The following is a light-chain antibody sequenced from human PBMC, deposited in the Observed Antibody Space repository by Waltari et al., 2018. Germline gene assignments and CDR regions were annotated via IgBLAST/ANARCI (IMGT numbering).Light chain of an antibody. CDR3: NSYTTSSTWL. Sequence: QSALTQPASVSGSPGQSITISCTGTSSDVGAYHYVSWYQQQPGKAPKLLIHDVNERPSGSSNRFSGSKSGNTASLTISGLQAEDEADYYCNSYTTSSTWLFGGGTKLTVL. CDR2: DVN. J-gene: IGLJ3*02. V-gene: IGLV2-14*01. CDR1: SSDVGAYHY.